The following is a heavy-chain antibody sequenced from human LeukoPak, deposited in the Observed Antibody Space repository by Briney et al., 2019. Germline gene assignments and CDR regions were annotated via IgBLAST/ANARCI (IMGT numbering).Heavy chain of an antibody. CDR3: ARDRLTGQHRGIDY. V-gene: IGHV4-30-2*01. CDR2: IYHSGST. D-gene: IGHD3-9*01. CDR1: GGSIRSGGYS. J-gene: IGHJ4*02. Sequence: PSEPLSLTCTVSGGSIRSGGYSWSWIRQPPGKGLEWIGYIYHSGSTYYNPSLKSRVTISVDRSKNQFSLKLSSVTAADTAVYYCARDRLTGQHRGIDYWGQGTLVTVSS.